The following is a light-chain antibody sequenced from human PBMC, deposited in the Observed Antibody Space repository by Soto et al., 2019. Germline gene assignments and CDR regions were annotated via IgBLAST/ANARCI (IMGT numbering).Light chain of an antibody. CDR1: QSVRSN. J-gene: IGKJ1*01. CDR3: PEYDNWPLWT. V-gene: IGKV3-15*01. CDR2: GAC. Sequence: MSLSPATLPVKPGGRATVSCRASQSVRSNLAWYPHKPGLAPRLLIYGACSRATGVPARFSGSGSGPEFTLTSNSRQAEGFALYYSPEYDNWPLWTLG.